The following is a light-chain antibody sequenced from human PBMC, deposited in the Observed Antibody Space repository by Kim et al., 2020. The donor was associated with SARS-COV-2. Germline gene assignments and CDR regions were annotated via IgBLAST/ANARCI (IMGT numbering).Light chain of an antibody. J-gene: IGKJ1*01. CDR3: QQYNNWPT. CDR1: QSVSSN. CDR2: CAS. V-gene: IGKV3-15*01. Sequence: EIVMTQSPATLSVSPGERATLSCWASQSVSSNLAWYQQRPGQAPRLLIYCASTRATGIPARFSGSGSGTEFTLTISSLQSEDFAVYYCQQYNNWPTFGHGTKVDIK.